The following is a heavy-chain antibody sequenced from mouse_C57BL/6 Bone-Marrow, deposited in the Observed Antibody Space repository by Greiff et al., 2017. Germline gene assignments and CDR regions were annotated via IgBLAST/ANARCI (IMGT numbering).Heavy chain of an antibody. CDR2: IDPETGGT. D-gene: IGHD1-1*01. J-gene: IGHJ1*03. Sequence: SGAELVRPGASVTLSCKASGYTFTDYEMHWVKQTPVHGLEWIGAIDPETGGTAYNQKFKGKAILTADKSSSTAYMELRSLTSEDSAVYYCTRSSYYYGSSYRYFDVWGTGTTVTVSS. V-gene: IGHV1-15*01. CDR3: TRSSYYYGSSYRYFDV. CDR1: GYTFTDYE.